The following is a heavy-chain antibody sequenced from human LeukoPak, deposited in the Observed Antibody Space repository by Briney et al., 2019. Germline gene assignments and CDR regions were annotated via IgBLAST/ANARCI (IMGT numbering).Heavy chain of an antibody. J-gene: IGHJ6*03. CDR3: ARDSSEMSYNYYYYYMDV. V-gene: IGHV3-48*01. CDR1: GFTFSNYT. CDR2: IGSSSSAI. D-gene: IGHD2-2*01. Sequence: GGSLRLSCAASGFTFSNYTMNWVRQAPGKGLEWVSYIGSSSSAIFYADSVKGRFTISRDNAKNSLYLQMNSLRAEDTAVYYCARDSSEMSYNYYYYYMDVWGKGTTVTVSS.